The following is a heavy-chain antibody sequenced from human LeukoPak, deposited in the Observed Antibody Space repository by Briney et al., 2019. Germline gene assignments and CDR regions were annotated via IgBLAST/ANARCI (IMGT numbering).Heavy chain of an antibody. Sequence: ASVTVSCTASGYTFTIYAMHWVRQAPGQRVERMGWINAGNGNTKYSQKFQGRVTITRDTSASTAYMELSSLRSEDTAVYYCARSELRYFDWLLGYWGQGTLVTVSS. D-gene: IGHD3-9*01. CDR1: GYTFTIYA. J-gene: IGHJ4*02. CDR3: ARSELRYFDWLLGY. CDR2: INAGNGNT. V-gene: IGHV1-3*01.